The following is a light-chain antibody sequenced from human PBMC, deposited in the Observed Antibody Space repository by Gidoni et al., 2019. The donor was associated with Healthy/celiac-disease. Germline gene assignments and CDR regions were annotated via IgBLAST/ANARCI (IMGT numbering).Light chain of an antibody. J-gene: IGKJ1*01. CDR2: GAS. CDR1: QSVSSSY. CDR3: QQYGSSSWT. Sequence: IVLTQSPGTLSLSPGERATLSCRASQSVSSSYLAWYQQQPGQAPRLLIYGASSRATGIPDRCSGSGSGTDFPLTISRLEPEDFAVYYCQQYGSSSWTFGQGTKVEIK. V-gene: IGKV3-20*01.